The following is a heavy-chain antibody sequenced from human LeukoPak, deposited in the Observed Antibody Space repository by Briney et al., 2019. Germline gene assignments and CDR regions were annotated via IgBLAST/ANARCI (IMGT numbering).Heavy chain of an antibody. Sequence: KPSETLSLTCTVSGGSISSSSYYWGWIRQPPGQGLEWIGSIYYSGSTYYNPSFKSRVTISVDTSKNQFSLKLSSVTAADTAVYYCAGLLQLWLLSTEYYFDYWGQGTLVTVSS. CDR3: AGLLQLWLLSTEYYFDY. V-gene: IGHV4-39*01. CDR1: GGSISSSSYY. D-gene: IGHD5-18*01. J-gene: IGHJ4*02. CDR2: IYYSGST.